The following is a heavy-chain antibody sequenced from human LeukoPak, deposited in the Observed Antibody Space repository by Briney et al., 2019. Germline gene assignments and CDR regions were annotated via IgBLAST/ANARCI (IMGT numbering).Heavy chain of an antibody. D-gene: IGHD4-23*01. CDR2: ISSSSSYI. CDR1: GFTFSSYA. Sequence: GGSLRLSCAASGFTFSSYAMHRVRQAPGKGLEWASSISSSSSYIYYADSVKGRFTISRDNAKNSLYLQMNSLRAEDTAVYYCARDDYGGNSFDYWGQGTLVTVSS. CDR3: ARDDYGGNSFDY. V-gene: IGHV3-21*01. J-gene: IGHJ4*02.